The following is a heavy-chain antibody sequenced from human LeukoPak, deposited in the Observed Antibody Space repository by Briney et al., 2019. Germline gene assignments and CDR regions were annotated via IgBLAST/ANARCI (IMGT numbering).Heavy chain of an antibody. J-gene: IGHJ4*02. CDR2: IYSGGST. CDR3: ARVDSSGFNY. V-gene: IGHV3-53*01. Sequence: GGSLRISCAASGFTFSNYAMTWVRQAPGKGLEWVSVIYSGGSTYYADSVKGRFTISRDNSKNTLYLQMNSLRAEDTAVYYCARVDSSGFNYWGQGTLVTVSS. D-gene: IGHD6-19*01. CDR1: GFTFSNYA.